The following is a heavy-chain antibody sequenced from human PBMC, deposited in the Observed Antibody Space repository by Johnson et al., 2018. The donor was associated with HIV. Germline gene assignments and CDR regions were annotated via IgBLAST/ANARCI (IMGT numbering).Heavy chain of an antibody. CDR2: IKQDGSET. J-gene: IGHJ3*02. CDR1: GFTFSDYW. V-gene: IGHV3-7*05. CDR3: GFDI. Sequence: GQLVESGGGVVQPGGSLRLSCAGSGFTFSDYWMKWVRQAPGKGLEWVAKIKQDGSETYYVDSVKGRFTISRDNAKNLLFLQMNSLRAEDTAVYYCGFDIWGQGTMVTVSS.